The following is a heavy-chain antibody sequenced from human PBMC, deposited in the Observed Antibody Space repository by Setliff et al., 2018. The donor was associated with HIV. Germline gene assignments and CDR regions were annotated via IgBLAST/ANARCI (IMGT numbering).Heavy chain of an antibody. CDR2: IYYSGST. D-gene: IGHD6-13*01. V-gene: IGHV4-59*05. CDR1: GGSISSYY. J-gene: IGHJ4*02. CDR3: AGGSSSFDY. Sequence: PSETLSLTCTVSGGSISSYYWSWIRQPPGKGLEWIGSIYYSGSTYYNPSLKSRVTISVDTSKNQFSLKLSSVTAADTAVYYCAGGSSSFDYWGQGTLVTVSP.